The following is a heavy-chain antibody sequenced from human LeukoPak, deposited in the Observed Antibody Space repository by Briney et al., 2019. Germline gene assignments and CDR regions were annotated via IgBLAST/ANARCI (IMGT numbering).Heavy chain of an antibody. CDR2: ISYDGSNK. Sequence: PGGSLRLSCAASGFTFSSYGMHRVRQAPGKGLEWVAVISYDGSNKYYADSVKGRFTISRDNSKNTLYLQMNSLRAEDTAVYYCAKDHGLRYFDWLLKGDAFDIWGQGTMVTVSS. J-gene: IGHJ3*02. V-gene: IGHV3-30*18. CDR1: GFTFSSYG. CDR3: AKDHGLRYFDWLLKGDAFDI. D-gene: IGHD3-9*01.